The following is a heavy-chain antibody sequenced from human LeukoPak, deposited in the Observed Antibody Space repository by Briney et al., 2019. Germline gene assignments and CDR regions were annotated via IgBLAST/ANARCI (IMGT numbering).Heavy chain of an antibody. V-gene: IGHV3-7*04. J-gene: IGHJ3*02. CDR3: ARGEFHLPFDI. CDR2: IKQDGSEK. CDR1: GFTFSNYW. D-gene: IGHD3-10*01. Sequence: PGGSLRLSCAASGFTFSNYWMSWVRQAPGKGLEWVANIKQDGSEKYYVDSVKGRFTISRDNAKSSLYLQMDSLRAEDTAVYYCARGEFHLPFDIWGQGTMVTLSS.